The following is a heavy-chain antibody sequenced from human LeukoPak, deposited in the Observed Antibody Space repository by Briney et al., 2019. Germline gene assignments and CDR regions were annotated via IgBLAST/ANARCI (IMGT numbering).Heavy chain of an antibody. Sequence: GSLRLSCAASGFTFSSYWMSWVRQAPGKGLEWVANIKQDGSEKYYVDSVKGRFTISRDNAKNSLYLQMNSLRAEDTAVYYCARTADSGYCSSTSCYGAYYYYGMDVWGKGTTVTVSS. CDR2: IKQDGSEK. J-gene: IGHJ6*04. CDR3: ARTADSGYCSSTSCYGAYYYYGMDV. CDR1: GFTFSSYW. V-gene: IGHV3-7*01. D-gene: IGHD2-2*03.